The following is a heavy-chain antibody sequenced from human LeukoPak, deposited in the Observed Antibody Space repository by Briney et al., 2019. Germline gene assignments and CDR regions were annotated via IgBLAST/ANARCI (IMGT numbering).Heavy chain of an antibody. CDR1: GFTFSSYA. V-gene: IGHV3-23*01. Sequence: GGSLRLSCAASGFTFSSYAMSWVRQAPGKGLEWVSAISGSGGSTYYADSVKGRIIISRDNSKNTLYLQMNSLRAEDTAVYYCAKDRGVHYYGSERGLYNWFDPWGQGTLVTVSS. J-gene: IGHJ5*02. CDR2: ISGSGGST. CDR3: AKDRGVHYYGSERGLYNWFDP. D-gene: IGHD3-10*01.